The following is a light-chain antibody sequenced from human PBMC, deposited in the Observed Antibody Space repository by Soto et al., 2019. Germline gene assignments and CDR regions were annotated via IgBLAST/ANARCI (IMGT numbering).Light chain of an antibody. CDR3: QQYNNWPLT. V-gene: IGKV3-15*01. CDR1: QSVSSK. CDR2: GAS. J-gene: IGKJ5*01. Sequence: EIVLTQSPGTLSLSPGERATLSCRASQSVSSKLAWYQQKPGQPPRLLIHGASTRATGIPARFSGSGSGTDFTLTISSLQSEDLAIYYCQQYNNWPLTFGQGTRLEIK.